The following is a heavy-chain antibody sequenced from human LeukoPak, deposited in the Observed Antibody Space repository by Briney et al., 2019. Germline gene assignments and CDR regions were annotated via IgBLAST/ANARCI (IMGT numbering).Heavy chain of an antibody. J-gene: IGHJ4*02. CDR1: GLVFNSNA. Sequence: GGSLRLSCAASGLVFNSNAMSWVRQAPGKGLEWVSAISGSGGSTYYADSVKGRFTISRDNSKDTLYLQMNSLRAEDTAAYYCAKENGSWSYCFDYWGQGTLVTVSS. V-gene: IGHV3-23*01. CDR2: ISGSGGST. CDR3: AKENGSWSYCFDY. D-gene: IGHD6-13*01.